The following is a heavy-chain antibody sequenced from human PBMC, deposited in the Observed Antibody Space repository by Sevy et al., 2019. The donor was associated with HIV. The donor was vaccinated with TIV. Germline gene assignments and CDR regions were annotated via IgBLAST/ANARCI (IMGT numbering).Heavy chain of an antibody. CDR3: ARVGSDYDSSGARY. CDR2: INHSGST. J-gene: IGHJ4*02. V-gene: IGHV4-34*01. CDR1: GGSFSGYY. D-gene: IGHD3-22*01. Sequence: GSLRLSCAVYGGSFSGYYWSWIRQPPGKGLEWIGEINHSGSTNYNPSLKSRVTISVDTSKNQFSLKLSSVTAADTAVYYCARVGSDYDSSGARYWGQGTLVTVSS.